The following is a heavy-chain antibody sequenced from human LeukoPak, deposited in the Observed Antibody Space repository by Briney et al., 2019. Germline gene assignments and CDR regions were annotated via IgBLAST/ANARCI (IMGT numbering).Heavy chain of an antibody. V-gene: IGHV3-33*01. J-gene: IGHJ4*02. D-gene: IGHD3-16*01. CDR2: IWYDGTNK. CDR3: ARDGVGY. Sequence: GSLRLSCAASGFTFSSHGIHWVRQAPGRGLGWVAVIWYDGTNKYYEDSVKGRFSISRDDSKNTVYLQMNSLRAEDTAVYYCARDGVGYWGQGTLVTVSS. CDR1: GFTFSSHG.